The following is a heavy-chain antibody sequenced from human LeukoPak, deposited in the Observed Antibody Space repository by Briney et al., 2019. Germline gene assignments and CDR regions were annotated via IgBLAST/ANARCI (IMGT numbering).Heavy chain of an antibody. V-gene: IGHV4-61*02. Sequence: PSQTLSLTCTVSGGSISSGSYYWSWIRQPAGKGLEWIGRIYTSGSTNYNPSLKSRVTISVDTSKNQFSLKLSSVTAADTAVYYCARRGGQLLWFGDREAFDIWGQGTMVTVSS. J-gene: IGHJ3*02. CDR1: GGSISSGSYY. CDR3: ARRGGQLLWFGDREAFDI. D-gene: IGHD3-10*01. CDR2: IYTSGST.